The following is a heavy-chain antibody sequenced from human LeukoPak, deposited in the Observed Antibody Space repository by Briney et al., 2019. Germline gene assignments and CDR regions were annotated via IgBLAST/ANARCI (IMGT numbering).Heavy chain of an antibody. Sequence: SETLSLTCTVSGGSISTYYWICIRQPPGKGLECIGYISYSGSTSYNPSLKSRVTMSLDTSKNQFSLKLSSVTAADTAVYYCARGPGGYSYGYYFDYWGQGTLVTVSS. CDR3: ARGPGGYSYGYYFDY. V-gene: IGHV4-59*01. J-gene: IGHJ4*02. D-gene: IGHD5-18*01. CDR2: ISYSGST. CDR1: GGSISTYY.